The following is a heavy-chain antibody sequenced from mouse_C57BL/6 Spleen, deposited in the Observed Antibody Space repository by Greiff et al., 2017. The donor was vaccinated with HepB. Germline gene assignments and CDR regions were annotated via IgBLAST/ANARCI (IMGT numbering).Heavy chain of an antibody. V-gene: IGHV1-76*01. D-gene: IGHD3-1*01. CDR2: IYPGSGNT. Sequence: QVHVKQSGAELVRPGASVKLSCKASGYTFTDYYINWVKQRPGQGLEWIARIYPGSGNTYYNEKFKGKATLTAEKSSSTAYMQLSSLTSEDSAVYFCARGATGFAYWGQGTLVTVSA. J-gene: IGHJ3*01. CDR1: GYTFTDYY. CDR3: ARGATGFAY.